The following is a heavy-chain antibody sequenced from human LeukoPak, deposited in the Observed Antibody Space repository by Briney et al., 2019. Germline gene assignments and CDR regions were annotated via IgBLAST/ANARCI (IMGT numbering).Heavy chain of an antibody. Sequence: GGSLRLSCAASAFTFSSYSMNWVRQAPGKGLEWVSSISSSSSYIYYADSVKGRFTISRDNAKNSLYLQMNSLRAEDTAVYYCAGIVGATHAFDIWGQGTMVTVSS. D-gene: IGHD1-26*01. CDR1: AFTFSSYS. CDR3: AGIVGATHAFDI. CDR2: ISSSSSYI. V-gene: IGHV3-21*01. J-gene: IGHJ3*02.